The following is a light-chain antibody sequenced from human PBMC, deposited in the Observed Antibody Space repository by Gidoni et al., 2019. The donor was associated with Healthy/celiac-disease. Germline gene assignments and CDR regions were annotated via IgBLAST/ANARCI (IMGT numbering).Light chain of an antibody. J-gene: IGKJ1*01. CDR1: QSVSSS. CDR3: QQYNNWPPWK. Sequence: EIVMTQSPATLSVSPGERATLSCRASQSVSSSLAWYQQKPGQAPRLLIYGASTRATGIPARFSGSGSGTEFTLTISSLQSEDFAVYYCQQYNNWPPWKVXQGTKVEIK. CDR2: GAS. V-gene: IGKV3-15*01.